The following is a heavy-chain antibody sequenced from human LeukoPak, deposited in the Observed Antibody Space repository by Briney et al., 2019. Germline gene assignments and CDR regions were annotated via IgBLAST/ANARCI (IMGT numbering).Heavy chain of an antibody. V-gene: IGHV1-2*02. Sequence: GSAVTVPYQASGYTFTGYYMHWVRPAPAQGLAWMEWINPNSGGTNYQHKSQGRVNMTRDTSISTAYMELSRLRSDDTAVYYCARDWSYYDFWSGYHHYYYYYYMDVWGKGTTVTVSS. D-gene: IGHD3-3*01. CDR3: ARDWSYYDFWSGYHHYYYYYYMDV. J-gene: IGHJ6*03. CDR2: INPNSGGT. CDR1: GYTFTGYY.